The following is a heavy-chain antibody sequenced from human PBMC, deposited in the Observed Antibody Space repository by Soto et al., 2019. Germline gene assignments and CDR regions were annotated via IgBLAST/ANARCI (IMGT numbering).Heavy chain of an antibody. CDR3: TLSYGDSYYYYYGMDV. D-gene: IGHD4-17*01. J-gene: IGHJ6*02. CDR1: GFSFSRYT. CDR2: IHPGDSDT. Sequence: PGESLKISCVGSGFSFSRYTVGWVRQVPGKGLEWMGVIHPGDSDTRYSPSFQDQVTISADKSISTAYLQWSSLKASDTAMYYRTLSYGDSYYYYYGMDVWGQGTTVTVSS. V-gene: IGHV5-51*01.